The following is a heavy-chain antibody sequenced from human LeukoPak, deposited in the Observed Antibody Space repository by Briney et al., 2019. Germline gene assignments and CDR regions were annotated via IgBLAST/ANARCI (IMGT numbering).Heavy chain of an antibody. CDR1: GFTFDDYG. J-gene: IGHJ3*02. Sequence: GGSLRLSCAASGFTFDDYGMSWVRQAPGKGLEWVSGINWNGGSTGYADSVKGRFTISRDNAKNSLYLQMNSLRAEDTAVYYYARVGIFGVVILAGAFDIWGQGTMVTVSS. CDR2: INWNGGST. V-gene: IGHV3-20*04. D-gene: IGHD3-3*01. CDR3: ARVGIFGVVILAGAFDI.